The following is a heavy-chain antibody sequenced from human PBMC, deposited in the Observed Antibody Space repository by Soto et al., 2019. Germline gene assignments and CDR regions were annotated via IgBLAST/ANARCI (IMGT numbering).Heavy chain of an antibody. Sequence: GGSLRLSCATSGFTFSNYAMSWVRQAPGKGLEWISTISGSGGSAYYADSVKGRFTISRDNSKNTLYLQMNSLRAEDTAVYYCAKGQSTYYDFWSRYYDWFDPWGQGTLVTVSS. CDR3: AKGQSTYYDFWSRYYDWFDP. V-gene: IGHV3-23*01. CDR2: ISGSGGSA. CDR1: GFTFSNYA. D-gene: IGHD3-3*01. J-gene: IGHJ5*02.